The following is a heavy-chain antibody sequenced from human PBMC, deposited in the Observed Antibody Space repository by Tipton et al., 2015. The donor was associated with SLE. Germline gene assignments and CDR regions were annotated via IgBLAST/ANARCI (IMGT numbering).Heavy chain of an antibody. CDR2: IYTSGST. D-gene: IGHD1-26*01. V-gene: IGHV4-4*07. Sequence: TLSLTCTVSGGSISSYYWSWIRQPAGKGLEWNGRIYTSGSTNYNPSRKSRVTMSVDTSKNQFSLKLSSVTAADTAVYYCARDGSQWGGDAFDIWGQGTMVTVSS. J-gene: IGHJ3*02. CDR1: GGSISSYY. CDR3: ARDGSQWGGDAFDI.